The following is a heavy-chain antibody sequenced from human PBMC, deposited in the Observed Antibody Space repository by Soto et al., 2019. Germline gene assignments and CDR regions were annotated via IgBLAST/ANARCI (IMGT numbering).Heavy chain of an antibody. CDR3: ARGRGGTYDAFDI. J-gene: IGHJ3*02. CDR2: IYYSGTT. CDR1: SGSIGTYF. D-gene: IGHD1-26*01. Sequence: LSLTCTVSSGSIGTYFWSWIRQPPGKGLEWIGYIYYSGTTNYNPSLKSRVTIFLDTSKNQFSLRLSSVTAADTAVYYCARGRGGTYDAFDIWGQGTLVTVSS. V-gene: IGHV4-59*01.